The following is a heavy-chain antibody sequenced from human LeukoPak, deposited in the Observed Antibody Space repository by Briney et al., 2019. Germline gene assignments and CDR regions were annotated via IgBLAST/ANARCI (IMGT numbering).Heavy chain of an antibody. CDR2: IYWDDDK. CDR3: AHRTGGKINFDY. Sequence: SGPTLVKPTQTLTLTCTFSGFSLSTNKVAVGWIRQPPGKALEWLAIIYWDDDKRYSPFLKSRLTITKDTSRNQVVLTMTNMDPMDTATYYCAHRTGGKINFDYWGQGTLVTVSS. V-gene: IGHV2-5*02. J-gene: IGHJ4*02. CDR1: GFSLSTNKVA. D-gene: IGHD3-16*01.